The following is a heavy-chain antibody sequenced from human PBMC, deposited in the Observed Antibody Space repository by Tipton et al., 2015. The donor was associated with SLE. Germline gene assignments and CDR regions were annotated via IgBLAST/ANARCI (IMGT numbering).Heavy chain of an antibody. J-gene: IGHJ4*02. V-gene: IGHV4-4*09. CDR2: IYTSGYT. Sequence: TLSLTCTVSGDSISTYYWSWIRQPPGKGLEWIGYIYTSGYTNYKPSLKSRVTISVDTSKNQFSLKLSAVTAADTAVYYCAGRYYDSSGYYYEDYWGQGTLVTVSS. D-gene: IGHD3-22*01. CDR1: GDSISTYY. CDR3: AGRYYDSSGYYYEDY.